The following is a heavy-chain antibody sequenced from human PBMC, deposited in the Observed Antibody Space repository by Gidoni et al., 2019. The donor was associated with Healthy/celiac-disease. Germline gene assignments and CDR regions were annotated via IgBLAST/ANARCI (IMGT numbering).Heavy chain of an antibody. D-gene: IGHD7-27*01. V-gene: IGHV1-18*01. Sequence: HVQLVQSGAEVKKPGASVKVSCTASGYTFTSYGISWVRQAPGQGLEWMGWISAYNGNTNYAQKLQGRVTMTTDTSTSTAYMELRSLRSDDTAVYYCARDRGKLGISPTGDYWGQGTLVTVSS. CDR3: ARDRGKLGISPTGDY. CDR1: GYTFTSYG. CDR2: ISAYNGNT. J-gene: IGHJ4*02.